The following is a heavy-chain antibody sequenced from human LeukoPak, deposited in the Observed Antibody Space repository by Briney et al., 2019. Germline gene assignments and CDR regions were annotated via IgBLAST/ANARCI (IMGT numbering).Heavy chain of an antibody. CDR1: GYTFTGYY. D-gene: IGHD1-26*01. CDR2: FDPEDGET. Sequence: ASVKVSCKASGYTFTGYYMHWVRQAPGKGLEWMGGFDPEDGETIYAQKFQGRVTMTEDTSTDTAYMELSSLRSEDTAVYYCATDSGSSSPFDAFDIWGQGTMVTVSS. J-gene: IGHJ3*02. V-gene: IGHV1-24*01. CDR3: ATDSGSSSPFDAFDI.